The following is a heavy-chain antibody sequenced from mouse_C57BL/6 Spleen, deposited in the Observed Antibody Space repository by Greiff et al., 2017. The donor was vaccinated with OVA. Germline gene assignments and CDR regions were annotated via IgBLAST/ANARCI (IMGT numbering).Heavy chain of an antibody. V-gene: IGHV10-1*01. CDR2: IRSKSNNYAT. J-gene: IGHJ1*03. CDR3: VRQTGSYWYFDV. CDR1: GFSFNTYA. Sequence: EVQLVESGGGLVQPKGSLKLSCAASGFSFNTYAMNWVRQAPGKGLEWVARIRSKSNNYATYYADSVKDRFTISRDDSESMLYLQMNNLKTEDTAMYYCVRQTGSYWYFDVWGTGTTVTVSS. D-gene: IGHD4-1*01.